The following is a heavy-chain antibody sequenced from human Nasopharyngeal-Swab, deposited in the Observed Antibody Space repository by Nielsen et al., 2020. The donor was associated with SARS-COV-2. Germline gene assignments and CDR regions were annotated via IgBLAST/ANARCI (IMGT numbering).Heavy chain of an antibody. CDR1: DGSISSGSYY. CDR2: IYTSGST. V-gene: IGHV4-61*02. J-gene: IGHJ4*02. CDR3: ASTAMGIGIGSEYYFDY. D-gene: IGHD5-18*01. Sequence: SETLSLTCTVSDGSISSGSYYWSWIRQPAGKGLEWIGRIYTSGSTNYNPSLKSRVTISVDTSKNQFSLKLSSVTAADTAVYYCASTAMGIGIGSEYYFDYWGQGTLVTVSS.